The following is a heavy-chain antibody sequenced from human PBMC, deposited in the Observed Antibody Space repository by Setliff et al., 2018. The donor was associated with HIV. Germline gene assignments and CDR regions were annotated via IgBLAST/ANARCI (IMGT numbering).Heavy chain of an antibody. J-gene: IGHJ4*02. CDR1: GVSFSDYY. V-gene: IGHV4-34*01. CDR3: ARGGLGDGYNRDS. Sequence: SETLSLTCAVYGVSFSDYYWGWIRQPPGKGLEWIGEINHSGTTNYNPSLKSRVTISVDTSKKRFSLKLNSVTAADTAVYYCARGGLGDGYNRDSWGQGTLVTVSS. D-gene: IGHD5-12*01. CDR2: INHSGTT.